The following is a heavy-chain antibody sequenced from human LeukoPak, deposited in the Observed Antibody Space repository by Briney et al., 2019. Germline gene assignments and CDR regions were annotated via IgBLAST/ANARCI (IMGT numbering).Heavy chain of an antibody. D-gene: IGHD6-19*01. CDR2: VNPNSGGT. J-gene: IGHJ4*02. CDR1: GYTFTGYY. Sequence: ASVKVSCKASGYTFTGYYMHWVRQAPGQGLEWMGWVNPNSGGTNYAQKFQGRVTMTRDTPITTAYMDLSSLRSDDTAVYYCATFAVADYFDYWGQGTLVTVSS. V-gene: IGHV1-2*02. CDR3: ATFAVADYFDY.